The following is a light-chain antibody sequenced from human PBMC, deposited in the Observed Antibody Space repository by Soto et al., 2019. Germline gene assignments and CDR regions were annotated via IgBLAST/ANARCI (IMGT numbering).Light chain of an antibody. J-gene: IGKJ1*01. Sequence: DIQMTQSPSTLSASVGDRVTITCRASQSISSWLAWYQQKPGKAPKLLIYKASTLQSGVPSRFSGSGSGTEFTPAISSLQPDDFATYYCQQYNDNWTFGQGTKVEIK. CDR3: QQYNDNWT. V-gene: IGKV1-5*03. CDR2: KAS. CDR1: QSISSW.